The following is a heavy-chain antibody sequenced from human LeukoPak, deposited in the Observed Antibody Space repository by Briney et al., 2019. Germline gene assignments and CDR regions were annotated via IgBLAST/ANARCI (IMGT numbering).Heavy chain of an antibody. D-gene: IGHD3-10*01. J-gene: IGHJ4*02. CDR1: GYTLTELS. Sequence: ASVKVSCKVSGYTLTELSMHWVRQAPGKGLEWMGGFDPEDGETIYAQKFQGRVTMTEDTSTSTAYMELRSLRSDDTAVYYCARDRSYYYGSGKIHYFDYWGQGTLVTVSS. V-gene: IGHV1-24*01. CDR3: ARDRSYYYGSGKIHYFDY. CDR2: FDPEDGET.